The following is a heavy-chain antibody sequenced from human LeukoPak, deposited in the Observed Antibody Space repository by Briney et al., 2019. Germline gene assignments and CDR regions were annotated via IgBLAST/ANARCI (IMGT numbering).Heavy chain of an antibody. V-gene: IGHV3-7*01. CDR2: INQDGSEK. Sequence: QSGGSLRLSCAASGFTFSSYWMTWVRQAPGKGLEWVANINQDGSEKYYVDSAKGRFTISRDNAKNSLSLQMNSLRAEDTAVYYCARGSVRLDSRDGYPDYWGQGTLVTVSS. CDR1: GFTFSSYW. CDR3: ARGSVRLDSRDGYPDY. J-gene: IGHJ4*02. D-gene: IGHD5-24*01.